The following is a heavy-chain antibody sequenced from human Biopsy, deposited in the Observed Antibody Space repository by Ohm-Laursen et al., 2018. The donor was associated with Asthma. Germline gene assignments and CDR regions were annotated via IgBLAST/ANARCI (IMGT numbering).Heavy chain of an antibody. CDR3: ARGWNCGGDCYSLDS. CDR2: IYRNGNT. V-gene: IGHV4-30-2*06. CDR1: GDSIDSGDYS. D-gene: IGHD2-21*02. J-gene: IGHJ4*02. Sequence: SETLSLTCAVSGDSIDSGDYSWTWIRQSPGVGLEWIGYIYRNGNTYYNPPLKNQVTISIDRSKNQFSLRLRSVTAADTAVYYCARGWNCGGDCYSLDSWGQGTLVTVSS.